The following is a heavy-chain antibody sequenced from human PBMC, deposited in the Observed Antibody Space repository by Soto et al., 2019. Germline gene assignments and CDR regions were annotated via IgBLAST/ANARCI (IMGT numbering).Heavy chain of an antibody. J-gene: IGHJ6*04. CDR3: ARVRIQFSPMDV. CDR2: IYSGGST. D-gene: IGHD5-18*01. Sequence: GGSLRLSCAASGFTVSSNYMSWVRQAPGKGLEWVSVIYSGGSTYYADSVKGRFTISRDNSKNTLYLQMNSLRAEDTAVYYCARVRIQFSPMDVWGKGTTVTVSS. CDR1: GFTVSSNY. V-gene: IGHV3-66*01.